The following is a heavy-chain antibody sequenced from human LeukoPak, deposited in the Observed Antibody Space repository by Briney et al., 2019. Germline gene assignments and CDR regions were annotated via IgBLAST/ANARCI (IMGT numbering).Heavy chain of an antibody. V-gene: IGHV4-59*01. CDR2: IYDSGST. CDR3: ASLTTADAFDI. D-gene: IGHD3-22*01. J-gene: IGHJ3*02. Sequence: SETLSLTCTASGGSISSYYWSWIRQPPGKGLEWIGYIYDSGSTNYNPSLKSRATISVDTSKNQFSLKLSSVTAADTAVFYCASLTTADAFDIWGQGTMVTVSS. CDR1: GGSISSYY.